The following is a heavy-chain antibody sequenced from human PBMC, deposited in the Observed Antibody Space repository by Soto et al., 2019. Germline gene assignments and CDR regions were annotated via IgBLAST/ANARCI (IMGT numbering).Heavy chain of an antibody. D-gene: IGHD3-10*01. Sequence: QVQLQQWGAGLLKPSETLSLTCAVYGGSFSGYYWSWIRQPPGKGLEWIGEINHSGSTNYNPSLKSRVTISVATSKNQFSLKLSSVTAADTAVYYCARVQGGSGSYVGYWGQGTLVTVSS. CDR1: GGSFSGYY. V-gene: IGHV4-34*01. CDR2: INHSGST. J-gene: IGHJ4*02. CDR3: ARVQGGSGSYVGY.